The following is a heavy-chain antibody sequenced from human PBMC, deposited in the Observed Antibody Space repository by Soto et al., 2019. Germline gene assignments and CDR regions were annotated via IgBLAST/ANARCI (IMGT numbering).Heavy chain of an antibody. D-gene: IGHD3-10*01. J-gene: IGHJ4*02. CDR1: GFSLRSDW. CDR2: IKGDGSVK. V-gene: IGHV3-7*03. Sequence: GGSLRLSCAAIGFSLRSDWMAWVRQIPGKGLEFVANIKGDGSVKNYVDSVKGRFSISRDNAKNTLYLQMNSLRAKDTAVYYWAFLKGSAYWGQGTLVTVSS. CDR3: AFLKGSAY.